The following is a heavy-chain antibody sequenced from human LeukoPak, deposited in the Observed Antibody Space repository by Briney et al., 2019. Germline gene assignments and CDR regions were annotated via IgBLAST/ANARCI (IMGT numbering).Heavy chain of an antibody. Sequence: PGGSLRLSCAASGFTFSGYGMHWVRQAPGKGLEWVAVISYDGSNKYYADSVKGRFTISRDNSKNTLYLQMNSLRAEDTAVYYCAKVAGYGDEYYFDYWGQGTLVTVSS. CDR1: GFTFSGYG. CDR3: AKVAGYGDEYYFDY. CDR2: ISYDGSNK. D-gene: IGHD4-17*01. V-gene: IGHV3-30*18. J-gene: IGHJ4*02.